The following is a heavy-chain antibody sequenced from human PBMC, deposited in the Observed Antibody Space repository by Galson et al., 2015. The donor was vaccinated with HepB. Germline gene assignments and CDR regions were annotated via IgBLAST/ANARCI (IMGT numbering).Heavy chain of an antibody. J-gene: IGHJ4*02. V-gene: IGHV3-30-3*01. D-gene: IGHD2-21*02. CDR2: ISYDANNK. CDR3: ARDASSPRHCSGDCSMSGFDY. CDR1: GFTFRNYA. Sequence: SLRLSCAASGFTFRNYAMHWVRQAPGKGLEWVAIISYDANNKNYADSVKGRFTISRDTSKNTLYLQMSSLRVEDTAVYFCARDASSPRHCSGDCSMSGFDYWGQGTLVTVSS.